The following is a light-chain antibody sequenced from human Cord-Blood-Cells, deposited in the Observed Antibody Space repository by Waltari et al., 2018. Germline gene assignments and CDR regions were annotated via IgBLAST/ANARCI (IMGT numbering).Light chain of an antibody. V-gene: IGLV2-14*03. CDR2: DVS. CDR3: SSYTSSSTYV. J-gene: IGLJ1*01. Sequence: QSALTQPASVSGSPGQSITISCPGTSLDVGGYNYVSWYQQHPGKAPKLMIYDVSNRPSGVSNRFSGSKSGNTASLTISGLQAEDEADYYCSSYTSSSTYVFGTGTKVTVL. CDR1: SLDVGGYNY.